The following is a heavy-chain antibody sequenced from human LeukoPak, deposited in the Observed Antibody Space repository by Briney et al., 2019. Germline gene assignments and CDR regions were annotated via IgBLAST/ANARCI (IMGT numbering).Heavy chain of an antibody. Sequence: TGGSLRLSCATSGFPFSAYDMHWVRQAPGKGLEWVSAFGSAGDIYYPGAVKGRFTISRDYAKNSLYLQMNSLRAEDTAVYYCARNQRRLDYWGQGTLVTVSS. J-gene: IGHJ4*02. CDR3: ARNQRRLDY. V-gene: IGHV3-13*01. CDR2: FGSAGDI. D-gene: IGHD1-14*01. CDR1: GFPFSAYD.